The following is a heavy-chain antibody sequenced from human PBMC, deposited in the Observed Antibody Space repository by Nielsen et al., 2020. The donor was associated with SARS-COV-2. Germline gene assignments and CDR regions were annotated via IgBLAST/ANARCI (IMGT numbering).Heavy chain of an antibody. CDR3: AKFYSSGWYLSI. J-gene: IGHJ3*02. V-gene: IGHV3-9*01. Sequence: GGSLRLSCAASGFTFDDYAMHWVRQAPGKGLEWVSGISWNSGSIGYADSVKGRFTISRDNAKNSLYLQMNSLRAEDTALYYCAKFYSSGWYLSIWGQGTMVTVSS. CDR1: GFTFDDYA. D-gene: IGHD6-19*01. CDR2: ISWNSGSI.